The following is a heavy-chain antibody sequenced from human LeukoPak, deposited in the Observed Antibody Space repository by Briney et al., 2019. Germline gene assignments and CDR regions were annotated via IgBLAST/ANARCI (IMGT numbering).Heavy chain of an antibody. D-gene: IGHD3-22*01. CDR2: VFHTGRT. CDR1: GASIATSSRFC. Sequence: SETLSLTCGVSGASIATSSRFCWSWVRQPPGKGLEWIGEVFHTGRTNYNPSLKSRVIISVDKSKNHLSLRLTSVTAADTAVYFCARDLGNGDSSFFDPWGQGTLVTVSS. J-gene: IGHJ5*02. V-gene: IGHV4-4*02. CDR3: ARDLGNGDSSFFDP.